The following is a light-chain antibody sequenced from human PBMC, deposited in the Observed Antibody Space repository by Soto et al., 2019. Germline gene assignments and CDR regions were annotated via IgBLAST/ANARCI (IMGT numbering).Light chain of an antibody. J-gene: IGKJ4*01. V-gene: IGKV1-39*01. CDR1: QSISNY. CDR3: QQSYSTPPT. Sequence: DIQMTQSPSSLSASVGDRVTITCRASQSISNYLNWYQQKPGKAPKLLIYAAFSLQSGVPSRFSGSGSGTDFTLTISSLQPEDFATYYCQQSYSTPPTFGGGTKVEIK. CDR2: AAF.